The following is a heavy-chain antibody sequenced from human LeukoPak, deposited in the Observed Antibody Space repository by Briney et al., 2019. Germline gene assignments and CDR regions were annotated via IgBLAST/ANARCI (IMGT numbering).Heavy chain of an antibody. CDR2: MSGSGGST. D-gene: IGHD2-2*01. V-gene: IGHV3-23*01. CDR3: AKVKCYCIRTSCGAMGNFDY. J-gene: IGHJ4*02. CDR1: GFTFSSPP. Sequence: LSGGCLRLSCAAYGFTFSSPPMGWVRQARGGGLGWDPSMSGSGGSTYYADSVKGRFTISRDNAKNTLYLQMNSLRAEDTAVYYCAKVKCYCIRTSCGAMGNFDYWGQGTLVTVSS.